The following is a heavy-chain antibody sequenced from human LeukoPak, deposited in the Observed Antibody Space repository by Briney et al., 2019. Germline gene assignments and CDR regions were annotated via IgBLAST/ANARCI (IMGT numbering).Heavy chain of an antibody. J-gene: IGHJ1*01. CDR2: FDPEDGET. CDR1: GCTLTELS. V-gene: IGHV1-24*01. D-gene: IGHD6-19*01. Sequence: ASVKVSCKVSGCTLTELSMHWVRQAPGKGLEWMGGFDPEDGETIYAQKFQGRVTMTEDTSTDTAFMELSSLRSEDTAVYYCALSSGWYHFQHWGQGTLVTVSS. CDR3: ALSSGWYHFQH.